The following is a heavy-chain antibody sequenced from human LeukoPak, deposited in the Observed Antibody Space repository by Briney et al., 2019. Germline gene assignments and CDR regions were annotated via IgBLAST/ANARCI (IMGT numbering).Heavy chain of an antibody. V-gene: IGHV4-34*01. J-gene: IGHJ6*03. CDR1: GGSFSGYY. CDR2: INHSGST. CDR3: ARGLSSSRRTYYYYYMDV. Sequence: SETLSLTCAVYGGSFSGYYWSWIRQPPGKGLEWIGEINHSGSTNYNPSLKSQVTISVDTSKNQFSLKLSSVTAADTAVYYCARGLSSSRRTYYYYYMDVWGKGTTVTVSS. D-gene: IGHD6-13*01.